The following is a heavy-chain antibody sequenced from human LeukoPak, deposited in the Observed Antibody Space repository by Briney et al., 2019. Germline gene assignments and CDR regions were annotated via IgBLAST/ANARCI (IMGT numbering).Heavy chain of an antibody. V-gene: IGHV3-23*01. D-gene: IGHD5-12*01. CDR3: ARGSGYDPHFDY. CDR2: ISGSGGST. J-gene: IGHJ4*02. Sequence: PGGSLRLSCEVSGFTFSNSAMSWVRQAPGKGLEWVSAISGSGGSTYYADSVKGRFTISRDNSKNTLYLQMNSLRAEDTAVYYCARGSGYDPHFDYWGQGTLVTVSS. CDR1: GFTFSNSA.